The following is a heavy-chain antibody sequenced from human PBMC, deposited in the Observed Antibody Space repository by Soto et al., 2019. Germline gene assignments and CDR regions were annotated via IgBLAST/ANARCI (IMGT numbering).Heavy chain of an antibody. CDR3: AGWRTCTGPTCYGGGDY. D-gene: IGHD2-8*02. V-gene: IGHV3-21*06. J-gene: IGHJ4*02. Sequence: EVQLVESGGGLVKPGGSLRLSCAASGFAFTSYSMHWIRQAPGKGLEWVSSISSDYNYIYYADSVKGRFTISRDNAKDSVWLQMNGLKTEDTAVYYCAGWRTCTGPTCYGGGDYWGQGTLVAVSS. CDR1: GFAFTSYS. CDR2: ISSDYNYI.